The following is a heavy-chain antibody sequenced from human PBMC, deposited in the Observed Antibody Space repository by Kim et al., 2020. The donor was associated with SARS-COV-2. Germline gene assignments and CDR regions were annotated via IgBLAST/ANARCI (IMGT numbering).Heavy chain of an antibody. D-gene: IGHD3-9*01. Sequence: GGSLRLSCAASGFTFSSYSMNWVRQAPGKGLEWVSYISSSSTIYYADSVKGRFTISRDNAKNSLYLQMNSLRDEDTAVYYCARGGNIYYDILTGYYIDY. CDR1: GFTFSSYS. CDR3: ARGGNIYYDILTGYYIDY. CDR2: ISSSSTI. J-gene: IGHJ4*01. V-gene: IGHV3-48*02.